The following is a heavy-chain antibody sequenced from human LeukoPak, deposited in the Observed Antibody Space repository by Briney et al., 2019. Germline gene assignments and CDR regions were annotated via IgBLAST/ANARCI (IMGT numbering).Heavy chain of an antibody. CDR1: GASISSGDYY. CDR3: ARETTVVPYYFDY. Sequence: KPSQTLSLTCTVSGASISSGDYYWSWIRQPPGKGLEWIGYIYYSGSTYYNPSLKSRVTISVDTSKNQFSLKLSSVTAADTAVYYCARETTVVPYYFDYWGQGTLVTVSS. D-gene: IGHD4-23*01. CDR2: IYYSGST. V-gene: IGHV4-30-4*08. J-gene: IGHJ4*02.